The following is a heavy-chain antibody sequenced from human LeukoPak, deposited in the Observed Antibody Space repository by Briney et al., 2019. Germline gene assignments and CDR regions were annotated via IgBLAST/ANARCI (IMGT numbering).Heavy chain of an antibody. J-gene: IGHJ4*02. CDR1: GGSISSSSYY. CDR2: IYSGGST. V-gene: IGHV3-53*01. D-gene: IGHD6-13*01. CDR3: ARASRAGRPGSSWQWALDY. Sequence: PSETLSLTCTVSGGSISSSSYYWGWIRQPPGKGLEWVSVIYSGGSTYYADSVKGRFTISRDNSKNTLYLQMNSLRAEDTAVYYCARASRAGRPGSSWQWALDYWGQGTLVTVSS.